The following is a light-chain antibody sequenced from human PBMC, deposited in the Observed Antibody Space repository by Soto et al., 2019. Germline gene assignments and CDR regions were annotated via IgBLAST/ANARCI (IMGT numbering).Light chain of an antibody. CDR2: GAS. J-gene: IGKJ4*01. V-gene: IGKV3-20*01. CDR3: QQYGSSST. CDR1: QSVSSSY. Sequence: EIVLTQSPGTLSLSPGERATLFCRASQSVSSSYLAWYQQKPGQAPRLLIYGASSRAAGIPDRFRGSGSGTDFTLTISRLEPEDFAVYYCQQYGSSSTFGGGTKVEIK.